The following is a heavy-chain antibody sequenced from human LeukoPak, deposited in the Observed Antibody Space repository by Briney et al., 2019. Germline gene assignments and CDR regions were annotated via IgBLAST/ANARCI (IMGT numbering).Heavy chain of an antibody. D-gene: IGHD6-13*01. CDR3: ARDGAWQQLAGLLMDV. V-gene: IGHV3-21*01. CDR1: GFTFSSYG. Sequence: PGGSLRLSCAASGFTFSSYGMHWVRQAPGKGLEWVSSISSSSSFIYYADSVKGRFTISRDNAKNSLYLQMNSLRAEDTAVYYCARDGAWQQLAGLLMDVWGQGTTVTVSS. J-gene: IGHJ6*02. CDR2: ISSSSSFI.